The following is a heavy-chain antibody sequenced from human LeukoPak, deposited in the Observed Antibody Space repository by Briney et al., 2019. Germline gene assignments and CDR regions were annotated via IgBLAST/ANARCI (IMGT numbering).Heavy chain of an antibody. CDR2: INPEGNIE. CDR1: GFTFSDLW. CDR3: ARDPRWRFDY. D-gene: IGHD3-16*02. Sequence: GGSLRLSCAASGFTFSDLWMIWVRQAPGKGLEWVAKINPEGNIETYVDSVKGRFTISRDSTKNSLYPQMNALRAEDTAVYYCARDPRWRFDYWGQGTLVTVSS. J-gene: IGHJ4*02. V-gene: IGHV3-7*04.